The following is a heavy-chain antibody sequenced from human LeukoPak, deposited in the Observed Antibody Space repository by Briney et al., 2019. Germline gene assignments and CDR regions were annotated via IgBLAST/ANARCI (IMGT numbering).Heavy chain of an antibody. CDR3: ARDRSGSNYYYMDV. V-gene: IGHV1-2*02. D-gene: IGHD6-6*01. CDR2: INPNSGGT. Sequence: ASVKVSCKASGYTFTGYYMHWVRQAPGQGLEWMEWINPNSGGTNYAQKFQGRVTMTRDTSISTAYMELSSLRSEDTAVYYCARDRSGSNYYYMDVWGKGTTVTVSS. CDR1: GYTFTGYY. J-gene: IGHJ6*03.